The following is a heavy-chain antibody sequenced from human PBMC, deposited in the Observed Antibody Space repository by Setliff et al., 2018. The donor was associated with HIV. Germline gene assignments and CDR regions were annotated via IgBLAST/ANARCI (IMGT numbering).Heavy chain of an antibody. CDR2: IYASGSI. CDR3: ARSPLYSGYERYYFDY. Sequence: PSETLSLTCTVSGGSISSHCWSWIRQSPGKALEWIGYIYASGSIIYNPSLKSRVTISLDRSKTQFSLKLSSVTAADTAVYYCARSPLYSGYERYYFDYWGQGTLVTVSS. J-gene: IGHJ4*02. D-gene: IGHD5-12*01. CDR1: GGSISSHC. V-gene: IGHV4-59*11.